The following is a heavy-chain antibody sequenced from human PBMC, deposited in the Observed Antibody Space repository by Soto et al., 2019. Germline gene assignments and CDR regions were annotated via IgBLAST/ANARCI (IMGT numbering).Heavy chain of an antibody. CDR2: MYNTGST. Sequence: SETLSLTCTVSGGSISGYYWSWIRQPPGKGLEWIGYMYNTGSTVYNPSFKSRITINPDTSKNQFSLQLNSVTPEDTAVYYCAREGLLWFGELLFSPWRAPYGMDVWGQGTTVTVSS. J-gene: IGHJ6*02. CDR1: GGSISGYY. CDR3: AREGLLWFGELLFSPWRAPYGMDV. D-gene: IGHD3-10*01. V-gene: IGHV4-4*08.